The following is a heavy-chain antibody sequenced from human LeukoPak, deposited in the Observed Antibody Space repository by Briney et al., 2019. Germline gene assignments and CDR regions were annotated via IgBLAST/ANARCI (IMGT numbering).Heavy chain of an antibody. D-gene: IGHD2-15*01. J-gene: IGHJ4*02. CDR1: GFTFSSYE. CDR2: ISSSGSII. Sequence: GGSLRLSCAASGFTFSSYEMNWVRQAAGKGLEWVSYISSSGSIIYYADSVKGRFTISRDNAKNSLYLQMNSLRAEDTAVYYCARCGMGYCSGGSCPVTRPPDYWGQGTLVTVSS. V-gene: IGHV3-48*03. CDR3: ARCGMGYCSGGSCPVTRPPDY.